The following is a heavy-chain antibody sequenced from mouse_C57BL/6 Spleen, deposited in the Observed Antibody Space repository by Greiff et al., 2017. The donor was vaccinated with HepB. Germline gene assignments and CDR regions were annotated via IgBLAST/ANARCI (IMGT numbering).Heavy chain of an antibody. CDR1: GYAFSSSW. CDR2: IYPGDGDT. Sequence: QVQLQQSGPELVKPGASVKISCKASGYAFSSSWMNWVKQRPGKGLEWIGRIYPGDGDTNYNGKFKDKATLTADKSSSTAYMQLSSLTSEDSAVYFCASPTAQAFYAMDYWGQGTSVTVSS. J-gene: IGHJ4*01. CDR3: ASPTAQAFYAMDY. V-gene: IGHV1-82*01. D-gene: IGHD3-2*02.